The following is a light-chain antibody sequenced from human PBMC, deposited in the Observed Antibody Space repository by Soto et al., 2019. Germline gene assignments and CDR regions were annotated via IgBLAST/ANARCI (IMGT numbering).Light chain of an antibody. V-gene: IGKV3-20*01. CDR2: GAS. Sequence: EIVLTQSPGTLSLSPGERATLSCRASQSVSSIYLAWYQQKPGQAPRLLIYGASSRPTGIPDMFSGSGSGTEFTLTISRLEPEDFAVYYCQQYGSSALTFGGGTQVEIK. J-gene: IGKJ4*01. CDR3: QQYGSSALT. CDR1: QSVSSIY.